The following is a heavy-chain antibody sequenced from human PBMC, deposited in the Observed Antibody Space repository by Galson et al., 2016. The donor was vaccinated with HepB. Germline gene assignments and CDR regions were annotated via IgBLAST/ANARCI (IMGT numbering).Heavy chain of an antibody. D-gene: IGHD6-19*01. CDR2: LRRSGDTT. V-gene: IGHV3-23*01. J-gene: IGHJ6*02. CDR3: AKDANGWSHFYGMDV. CDR1: GFTLSSYA. Sequence: SLRLSCAASGFTLSSYAMTWVRQAPGKGLEWVSVLRRSGDTTYYADFVKGRFTISRDNSKNTLYLQMNSLRVDDTAVYYCAKDANGWSHFYGMDVWGQGTTVTVSS.